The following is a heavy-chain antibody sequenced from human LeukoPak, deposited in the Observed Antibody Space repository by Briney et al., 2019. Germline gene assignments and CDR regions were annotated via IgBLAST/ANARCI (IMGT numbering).Heavy chain of an antibody. CDR1: GGSINTTY. CDR3: ARGGWYQDC. CDR2: IHYSGST. Sequence: SETLSLTCSVSGGSINTTYWSWIRQPPGKGLEWIGNIHYSGSTNYNSSLKNRVTISVDTSKNQFSLKMISVTTADTAVYFCARGGWYQDCWGQGTLVTVSS. J-gene: IGHJ4*02. V-gene: IGHV4-59*01. D-gene: IGHD6-19*01.